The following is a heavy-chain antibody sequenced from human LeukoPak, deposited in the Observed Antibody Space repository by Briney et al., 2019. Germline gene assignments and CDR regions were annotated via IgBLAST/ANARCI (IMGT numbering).Heavy chain of an antibody. CDR1: GYTFTSYY. D-gene: IGHD3-10*01. CDR2: INPSGGST. Sequence: GASVTVSCKASGYTFTSYYMHWVRQAPGQGLEWMGIINPSGGSTSYAQKFQGRVTMTRDTSTSTVYMELSSLRSEDTAVYYCARRGLWFGERYGMDVWGQGTTVTVSS. V-gene: IGHV1-46*01. CDR3: ARRGLWFGERYGMDV. J-gene: IGHJ6*02.